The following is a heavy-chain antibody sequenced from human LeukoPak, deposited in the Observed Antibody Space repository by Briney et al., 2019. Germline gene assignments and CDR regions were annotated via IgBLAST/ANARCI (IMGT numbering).Heavy chain of an antibody. D-gene: IGHD2-2*03. CDR1: GGSFSGYY. Sequence: PSETLSLTCAVYGGSFSGYYWSWIRQPPGKGLEWIGEINHSGSTNYNPSLKSRVTISVDTSKNQFSLKLNSVTAADTAVYYCARGLDTVVVPAARGAFFDYWGQGTLVTVSS. CDR3: ARGLDTVVVPAARGAFFDY. CDR2: INHSGST. V-gene: IGHV4-34*01. J-gene: IGHJ4*02.